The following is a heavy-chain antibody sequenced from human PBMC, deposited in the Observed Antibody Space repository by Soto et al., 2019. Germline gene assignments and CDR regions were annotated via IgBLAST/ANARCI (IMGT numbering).Heavy chain of an antibody. CDR2: IGTAGDT. D-gene: IGHD6-19*01. J-gene: IGHJ6*02. CDR3: ARVAVPRGGYGMDV. V-gene: IGHV3-13*01. Sequence: QPGGSLRLSCAASGFTFSSYDMHWVRQATGKGLEWVSAIGTAGDTYYPGSVKGRFTISRENAKNSLYLQMNSLRAGDTAVYYCARVAVPRGGYGMDVWGQGTTVTVSS. CDR1: GFTFSSYD.